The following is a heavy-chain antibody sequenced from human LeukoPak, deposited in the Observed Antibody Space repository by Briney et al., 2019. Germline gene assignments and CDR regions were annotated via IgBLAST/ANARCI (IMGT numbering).Heavy chain of an antibody. J-gene: IGHJ6*03. V-gene: IGHV3-23*01. CDR2: ISGSGGST. Sequence: QPGGSLRLSCAASGFTFSSYAMSWVRQAPGKGLEWVSAISGSGGSTYYADSVKGRFTISRDNSKNTLYLQMNSLRAEDTAVYYCANFYGGNSIPYYYYYMDVWGKGTTVTVSS. CDR1: GFTFSSYA. D-gene: IGHD4-23*01. CDR3: ANFYGGNSIPYYYYYMDV.